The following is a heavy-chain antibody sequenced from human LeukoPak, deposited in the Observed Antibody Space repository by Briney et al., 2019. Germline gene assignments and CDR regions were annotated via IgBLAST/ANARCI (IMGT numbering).Heavy chain of an antibody. J-gene: IGHJ4*02. D-gene: IGHD6-13*01. V-gene: IGHV3-21*01. CDR3: AKDEIFGNSWTFDY. CDR1: GFTFSSYT. CDR2: ISGSSYYI. Sequence: GGSLRLSCVASGFTFSSYTVNWVQQTPGKGLEWVSSISGSSYYIYYADSVRGRFTISRDNAENSAYLQMNSLKPEDTAVYYCAKDEIFGNSWTFDYWGQGTLVTVSS.